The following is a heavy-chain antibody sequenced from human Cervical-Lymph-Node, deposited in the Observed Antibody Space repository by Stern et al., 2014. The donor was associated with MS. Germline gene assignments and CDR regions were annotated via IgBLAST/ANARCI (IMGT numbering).Heavy chain of an antibody. Sequence: QLQLQESGPGLVKPSETLSLTCTVSGGSISSYYWSWIRQPPGKGLEWIGYIYYSGSTNYNPSLKSRVTISVDTSKNQFSLKLSSVTAADTAVYYCARLYSSSSFDYWGQGTLVTVSS. V-gene: IGHV4-59*01. D-gene: IGHD6-6*01. CDR1: GGSISSYY. CDR2: IYYSGST. CDR3: ARLYSSSSFDY. J-gene: IGHJ4*02.